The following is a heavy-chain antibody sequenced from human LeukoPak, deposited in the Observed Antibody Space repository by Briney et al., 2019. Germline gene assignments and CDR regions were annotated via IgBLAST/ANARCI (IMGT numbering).Heavy chain of an antibody. CDR3: ARAKGYYYDSDDY. CDR2: ISSSGSTI. J-gene: IGHJ4*02. V-gene: IGHV3-48*03. CDR1: GFTFSSYE. D-gene: IGHD3-22*01. Sequence: PGGSLRLSCAASGFTFSSYEMHWVRQAPGKGLEWVSYISSSGSTIYYADSVKGRFTISRDNAKNSLYLQMNSLRAEDTALYYCARAKGYYYDSDDYWGQGTLVTVSS.